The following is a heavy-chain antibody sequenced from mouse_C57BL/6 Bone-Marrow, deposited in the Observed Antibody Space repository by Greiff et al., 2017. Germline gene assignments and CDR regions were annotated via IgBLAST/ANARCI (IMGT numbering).Heavy chain of an antibody. CDR1: GYTFTSYW. V-gene: IGHV1-61*01. CDR3: ARRDYYGSSGDYAMDY. CDR2: IYPSDSET. D-gene: IGHD1-1*01. J-gene: IGHJ4*01. Sequence: QVQLQQPGAELVRPGSSVKLSCKASGYTFTSYWMDWVKQRPGQGLEWIGNIYPSDSETHYNQKFKDKATLTVDKSSSTAYMQLSSLTSEDSAVYYCARRDYYGSSGDYAMDYWGQGTSVTVSS.